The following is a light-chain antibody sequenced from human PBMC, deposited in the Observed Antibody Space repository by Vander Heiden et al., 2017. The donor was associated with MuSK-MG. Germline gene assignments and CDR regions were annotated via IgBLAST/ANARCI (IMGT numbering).Light chain of an antibody. J-gene: IGKJ1*01. CDR1: QSVLYSSNNKNY. CDR3: QQYDSTPHWT. Sequence: DIVMTQSPDSLAVSLGERATINCKSSQSVLYSSNNKNYLAWYQQKPGQPPKLLIYWASTRESGVPDRFSGSGYGTDFTLTISSRQAEDVAVYYCQQYDSTPHWTFGQGTKVEIK. CDR2: WAS. V-gene: IGKV4-1*01.